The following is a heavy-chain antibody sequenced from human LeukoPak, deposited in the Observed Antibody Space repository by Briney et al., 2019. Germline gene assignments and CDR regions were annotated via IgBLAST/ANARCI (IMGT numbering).Heavy chain of an antibody. CDR1: GGSISSGGYC. D-gene: IGHD2-15*01. CDR2: IYYSGST. V-gene: IGHV4-31*03. CDR3: AGDHCSGSYYFDY. Sequence: PSQTLSLTCTVSGGSISSGGYCWSWIRQHPGKGLEWIGYIYYSGSTYYNPSLKSRVTISVDTSKNQFSLKLSSVTAADTAVYYCAGDHCSGSYYFDYWGQGTLVTVSS. J-gene: IGHJ4*02.